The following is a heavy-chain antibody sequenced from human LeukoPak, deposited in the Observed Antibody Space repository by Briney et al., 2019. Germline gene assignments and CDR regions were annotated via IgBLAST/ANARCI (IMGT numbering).Heavy chain of an antibody. D-gene: IGHD1-26*01. CDR3: ARDLVIGMSGAFYSCMDV. CDR2: IDCNSGGT. V-gene: IGHV1-2*02. Sequence: ASVKVSCKASGYTFTDHYFHWVRQAPGQGLEWMGWIDCNSGGTRYGQNFQGRVALTRDTSINTAYMELSSLKSDDTAVYYCARDLVIGMSGAFYSCMDVWGKGTTVTVSS. CDR1: GYTFTDHY. J-gene: IGHJ6*03.